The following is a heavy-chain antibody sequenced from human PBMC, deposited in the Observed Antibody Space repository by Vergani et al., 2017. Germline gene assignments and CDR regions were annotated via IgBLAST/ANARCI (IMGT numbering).Heavy chain of an antibody. D-gene: IGHD6-13*01. V-gene: IGHV5-51*01. J-gene: IGHJ4*02. CDR3: ARPTAATTSYFDY. CDR2: IYPGDYDT. CDR1: GYTFTSYW. Sequence: VPLVQSGAEVKKPGASVKVSCKASGYTFTSYWIGWVRQMPGKGLEWMGIIYPGDYDTRYRPSFQGQVTISPDKSISPAYLQWSSLKASDTAMYYCARPTAATTSYFDYWGQGTLVTVSS.